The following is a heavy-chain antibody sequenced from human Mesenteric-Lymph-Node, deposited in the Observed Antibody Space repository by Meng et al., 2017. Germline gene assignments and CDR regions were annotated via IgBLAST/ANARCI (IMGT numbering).Heavy chain of an antibody. CDR1: GLTVSSNY. J-gene: IGHJ4*02. Sequence: GESLKISCAASGLTVSSNYMSWVRQAPGKGLEWLSIIHSGGTTYYADSVKGRFTISRDDAKNSVYLQMHSLRAEDTAVYYCATGSLLDGILVTTITGADYWGLGTLVTVSS. D-gene: IGHD4-11*01. V-gene: IGHV3-66*01. CDR3: ATGSLLDGILVTTITGADY. CDR2: IHSGGTT.